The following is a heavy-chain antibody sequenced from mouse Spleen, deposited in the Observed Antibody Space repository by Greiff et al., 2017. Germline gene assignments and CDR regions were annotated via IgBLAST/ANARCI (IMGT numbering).Heavy chain of an antibody. CDR3: ARAQGDGYFYAMDY. CDR2: IWGDGST. CDR1: GFSLTSYG. V-gene: IGHV2-3*01. J-gene: IGHJ4*01. Sequence: VQLQESGPGLVAPSQSLSITCTVSGFSLTSYGVSWVRQPPGKGLEWLGVIWGDGSTNYHSALISRLSISKDNSKSQVFLKMNSLQTDDTARYYCARAQGDGYFYAMDYWGQGTSVTVSS. D-gene: IGHD2-3*01.